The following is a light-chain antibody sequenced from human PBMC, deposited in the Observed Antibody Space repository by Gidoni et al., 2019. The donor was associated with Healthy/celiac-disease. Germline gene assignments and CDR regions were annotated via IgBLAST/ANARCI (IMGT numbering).Light chain of an antibody. CDR1: QSISSY. V-gene: IGKV1-39*01. CDR3: QQSYSTPGT. Sequence: DIQMTQSPSSLSASVGDRVTTTCRAIQSISSYLNWYQQKPGKAPKLLIDAASSLQSWVPSRFSGSGSGTDFTLTISSMQPEDFATYYCQQSYSTPGTFGQGTKVEIK. J-gene: IGKJ1*01. CDR2: AAS.